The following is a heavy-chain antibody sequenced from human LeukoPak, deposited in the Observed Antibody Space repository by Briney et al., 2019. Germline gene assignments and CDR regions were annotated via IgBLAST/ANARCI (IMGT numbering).Heavy chain of an antibody. CDR1: GTSIITSN. D-gene: IGHD5/OR15-5a*01. Sequence: SETLSLTCTVSGTSIITSNWSWIRQFPGKGLEWIGFIDSSGHTDSNPSLSGRVTISIDTSKNQFFLRLTSVTAADTAVYYCAKGFYDSRLNSNPFDFWGRGTLVTVSS. CDR3: AKGFYDSRLNSNPFDF. J-gene: IGHJ4*02. CDR2: IDSSGHT. V-gene: IGHV4-4*09.